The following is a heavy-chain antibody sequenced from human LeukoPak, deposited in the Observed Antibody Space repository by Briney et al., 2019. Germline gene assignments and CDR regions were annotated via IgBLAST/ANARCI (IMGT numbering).Heavy chain of an antibody. Sequence: GGSLRLSCAASGFTFSSYGMHWVRQAPGKGLEWVAVIWYDGSNKYYADSVKGRFTISRDNSKNTLYLQMNSLRAEDTAVYYCARGIVVVVAASSDAFDIWGQGTMVTVSS. J-gene: IGHJ3*02. CDR1: GFTFSSYG. D-gene: IGHD2-15*01. CDR3: ARGIVVVVAASSDAFDI. V-gene: IGHV3-33*01. CDR2: IWYDGSNK.